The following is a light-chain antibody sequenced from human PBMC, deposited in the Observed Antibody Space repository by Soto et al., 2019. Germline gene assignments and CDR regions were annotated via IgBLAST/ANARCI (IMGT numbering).Light chain of an antibody. CDR1: QSISSY. Sequence: DIQMTQSPSSLSASVGDRVTITCRASQSISSYLNWYQQKPGKAPKLLLYAASSLQSGVPSRFSGSGSGTDFTLTISSLQPKDFATYYCQQSYSTPYTFGQGTKLEIK. J-gene: IGKJ2*01. CDR2: AAS. V-gene: IGKV1-39*01. CDR3: QQSYSTPYT.